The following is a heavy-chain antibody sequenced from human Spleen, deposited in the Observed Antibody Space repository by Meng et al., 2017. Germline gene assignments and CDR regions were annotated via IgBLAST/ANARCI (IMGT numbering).Heavy chain of an antibody. CDR1: GYNVPDYW. J-gene: IGHJ5*02. D-gene: IGHD4-17*01. CDR2: SEPKRGDT. CDR3: ARDLYGDYRHYNWFDP. Sequence: GGEGKEPGCHVKCFSNASGYNVPDYWVHGVGQAPGQGREWMGRSEPKRGDTHYAQRFQGRVTMTGDTSISIAYMELSSLRSEDTAVYYCARDLYGDYRHYNWFDPWGQGTLVTVSS. V-gene: IGHV1-2*06.